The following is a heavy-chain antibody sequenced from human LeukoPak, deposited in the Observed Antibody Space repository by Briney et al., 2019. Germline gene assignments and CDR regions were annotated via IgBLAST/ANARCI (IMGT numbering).Heavy chain of an antibody. CDR3: ARGSLLGNYDFWSGYPYFDY. Sequence: GGSLRLSCAASGFTFDDYGMSWVRQAPGKGLEWVSGINWNGGSTGYADSVKGRFTISRDNAKNSLYLQMNSLRAEDTALYYCARGSLLGNYDFWSGYPYFDYWGQGTLVTVSS. CDR1: GFTFDDYG. J-gene: IGHJ4*02. CDR2: INWNGGST. V-gene: IGHV3-20*04. D-gene: IGHD3-3*01.